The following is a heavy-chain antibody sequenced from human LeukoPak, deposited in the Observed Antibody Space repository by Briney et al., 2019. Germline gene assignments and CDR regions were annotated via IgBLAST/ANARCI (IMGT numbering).Heavy chain of an antibody. J-gene: IGHJ5*02. CDR1: GGSISSGGYY. Sequence: PSETLSLTCTVPGGSISSGGYYWSWIRQHPGKGLEWIGYIHYNGNTYYNPSLKSRVTISVDTSKNQFSLKLSSVTAADTAVFYCARGAMGGANWFDPWGQGTLVTVSS. D-gene: IGHD5-18*01. V-gene: IGHV4-31*03. CDR2: IHYNGNT. CDR3: ARGAMGGANWFDP.